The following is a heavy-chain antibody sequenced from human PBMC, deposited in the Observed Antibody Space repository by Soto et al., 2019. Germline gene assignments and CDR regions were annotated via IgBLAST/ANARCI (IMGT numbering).Heavy chain of an antibody. Sequence: SETLSLTCAVYGGSFSGYYWSWIRQPPGKGLEWIGEINHSGSTNYNPSLKSRVTISVDTSKNQFSLKLSSVTAADTAVYYCASPFSSGWPYYYYGMDVWGQGTTVTVS. CDR2: INHSGST. V-gene: IGHV4-34*01. D-gene: IGHD6-19*01. CDR3: ASPFSSGWPYYYYGMDV. J-gene: IGHJ6*02. CDR1: GGSFSGYY.